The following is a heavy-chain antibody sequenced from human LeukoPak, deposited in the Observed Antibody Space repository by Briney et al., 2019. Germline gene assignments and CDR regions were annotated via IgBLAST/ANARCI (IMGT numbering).Heavy chain of an antibody. V-gene: IGHV4-59*01. Sequence: PSETLSLTCTVSGGSISSYYWSWIRQPPGKGLEWIGYIYNSGSTNYNPSLESRVTISLDTSKNQFSLKLSSVTAADTAVYYCARYSLYDYVWGSYRQTFTFDYWGQGTLVTVSS. CDR1: GGSISSYY. D-gene: IGHD3-16*02. CDR2: IYNSGST. J-gene: IGHJ4*02. CDR3: ARYSLYDYVWGSYRQTFTFDY.